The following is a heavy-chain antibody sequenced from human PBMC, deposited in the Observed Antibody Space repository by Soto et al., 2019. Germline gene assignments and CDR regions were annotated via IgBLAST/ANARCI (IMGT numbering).Heavy chain of an antibody. CDR2: IYYSGST. CDR1: GGSISSYY. V-gene: IGHV4-59*01. J-gene: IGHJ3*02. CDR3: ARVRRDRLYSSGLDAFDI. D-gene: IGHD6-19*01. Sequence: QVQLQESGPGLVKPSETLSLTCTVSGGSISSYYWSWIRQPPGKGVEWIGYIYYSGSTNYNRSLKSRVTISVDTSQNQFSRKLGSVTAADTAVYYCARVRRDRLYSSGLDAFDIWGQGTMVPVSS.